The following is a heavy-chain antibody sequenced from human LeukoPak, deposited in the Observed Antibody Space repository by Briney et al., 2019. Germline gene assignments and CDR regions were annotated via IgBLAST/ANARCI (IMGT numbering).Heavy chain of an antibody. J-gene: IGHJ4*02. CDR3: ARDNIYYYGSGVKSYTPY. V-gene: IGHV3-21*01. Sequence: AGGSLRLSCAASGFTFSSFTMNWVRQAPGTGLEWVSSISGSSTYIYYADSVKGRFTISRDNAKNSLYLQMNSLRAEDTAVYYCARDNIYYYGSGVKSYTPYWGQGTLVTVSS. CDR1: GFTFSSFT. CDR2: ISGSSTYI. D-gene: IGHD3-10*01.